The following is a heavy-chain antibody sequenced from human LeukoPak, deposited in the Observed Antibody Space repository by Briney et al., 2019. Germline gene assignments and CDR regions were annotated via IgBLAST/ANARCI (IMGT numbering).Heavy chain of an antibody. D-gene: IGHD3-22*01. CDR3: ARSVEDYYDSSGYAT. Sequence: ASVKVSCKASGYTFTSYDINWVRQATGQGLEWMGWMNPNSGNTGYAQKFQGRVTMTRNTSISTAHMELSSLRSEDTAVYYCARSVEDYYDSSGYATWGQGTMVTVSS. J-gene: IGHJ3*01. CDR2: MNPNSGNT. V-gene: IGHV1-8*01. CDR1: GYTFTSYD.